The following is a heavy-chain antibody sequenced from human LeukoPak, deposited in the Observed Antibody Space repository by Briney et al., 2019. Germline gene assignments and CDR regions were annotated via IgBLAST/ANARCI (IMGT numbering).Heavy chain of an antibody. Sequence: ASVTVSFKASGYTFTSYGISWVRQAPGQGREWMGWISAYNGNTNYEQKLQGRVTMTTDTSTSTAYMELRSLRSDDTAVYYCARVATKAYSGSYSGYWGQGTLVTVSS. V-gene: IGHV1-18*01. CDR2: ISAYNGNT. CDR1: GYTFTSYG. D-gene: IGHD1-26*01. CDR3: ARVATKAYSGSYSGY. J-gene: IGHJ4*02.